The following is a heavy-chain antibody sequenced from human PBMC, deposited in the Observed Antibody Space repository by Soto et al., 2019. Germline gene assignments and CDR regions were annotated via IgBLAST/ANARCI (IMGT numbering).Heavy chain of an antibody. V-gene: IGHV1-69*06. CDR1: GGTFDTYA. CDR2: IIPIFATP. CDR3: ARGHSYDSSDSGSDY. J-gene: IGHJ4*02. D-gene: IGHD6-25*01. Sequence: QLVQSGAEVKKPGSSVKVSCTASGGTFDTYAFSWVRQAPGQGLEWMGGIIPIFATPSYAQKFQGRVTITADKSTSTAYIESTSLTSDDTAVYYCARGHSYDSSDSGSDYWGQGTLITVSS.